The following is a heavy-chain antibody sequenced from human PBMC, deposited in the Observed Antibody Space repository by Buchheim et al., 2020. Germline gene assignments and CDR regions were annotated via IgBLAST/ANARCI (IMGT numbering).Heavy chain of an antibody. J-gene: IGHJ6*02. Sequence: EVQLVESGGGLVQPGGSLRLSCAASGFTFSNYWMHWVRQAPGKGLVWVSRINSDGSSTSYADSVKGRFTISSDNAKHTLYLQMNSLRADDTAVYYCARVDFWSGYLYYGMDVWGQGTT. CDR1: GFTFSNYW. V-gene: IGHV3-74*01. CDR3: ARVDFWSGYLYYGMDV. D-gene: IGHD3-3*01. CDR2: INSDGSST.